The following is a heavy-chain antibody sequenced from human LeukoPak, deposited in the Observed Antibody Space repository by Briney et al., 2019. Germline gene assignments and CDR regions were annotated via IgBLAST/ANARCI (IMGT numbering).Heavy chain of an antibody. CDR1: GFTFSSYW. D-gene: IGHD3-10*01. V-gene: IGHV3-74*01. J-gene: IGHJ5*02. CDR2: INGDGSST. CDR3: AKDPTDYGSGSNWFDP. Sequence: GGSLRLSCAASGFTFSSYWMHWVRQAPGKGLVWVSRINGDGSSTTYADSVKGRFTISRDNSKNTLYLQMNSLRAEDTAVYYCAKDPTDYGSGSNWFDPWGQGTLVTVSS.